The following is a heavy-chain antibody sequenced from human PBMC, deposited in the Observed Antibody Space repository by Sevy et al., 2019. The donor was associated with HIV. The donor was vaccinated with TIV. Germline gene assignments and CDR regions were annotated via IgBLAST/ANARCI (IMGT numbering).Heavy chain of an antibody. D-gene: IGHD2-8*01. CDR3: AREGCTKPHDY. J-gene: IGHJ4*02. Sequence: GSLRLSCAASGFTFNKYSMSWVRQPPGKGLEWVATLSFGCGEINYAGSVKGRFTISRDNSKNSFYLQMNNLRAEDTALYYCAREGCTKPHDYWGQGTLVTVSS. CDR1: GFTFNKYS. V-gene: IGHV3-23*01. CDR2: LSFGCGEI.